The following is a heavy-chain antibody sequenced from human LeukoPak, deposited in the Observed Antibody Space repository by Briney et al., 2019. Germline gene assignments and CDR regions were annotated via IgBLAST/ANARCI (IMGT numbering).Heavy chain of an antibody. Sequence: SETLSLTCAVYGGSFSGYYWSWIRQPPGKGLEWIGEINHSGSTNYNPSLKSRVTISVDTSKNQFSLKLSSVTAADTAVYYCARGRGFGGYGTWGYYYYYMDVWGKGTTVTVCS. V-gene: IGHV4-34*01. CDR2: INHSGST. CDR3: ARGRGFGGYGTWGYYYYYMDV. CDR1: GGSFSGYY. J-gene: IGHJ6*03. D-gene: IGHD5-12*01.